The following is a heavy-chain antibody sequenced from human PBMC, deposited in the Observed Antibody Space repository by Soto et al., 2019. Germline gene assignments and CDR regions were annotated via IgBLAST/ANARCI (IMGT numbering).Heavy chain of an antibody. J-gene: IGHJ3*02. D-gene: IGHD4-17*01. CDR2: ISGSGGST. Sequence: GGSLRLSCAASGFTFSSYAMSWVRQAPGKGLEWVSAISGSGGSTYYADSVKGRFTISRDNSKNTLYLQMNSLRAEDTAVYYCAKDLGDLTTADSFDAFDIWGQGTMVTVSS. V-gene: IGHV3-23*01. CDR1: GFTFSSYA. CDR3: AKDLGDLTTADSFDAFDI.